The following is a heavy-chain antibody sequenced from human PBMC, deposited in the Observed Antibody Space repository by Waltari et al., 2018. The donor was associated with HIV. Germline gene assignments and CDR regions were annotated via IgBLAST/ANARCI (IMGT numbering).Heavy chain of an antibody. D-gene: IGHD3-10*01. CDR2: IKQDGSEK. CDR1: GFTFSSYW. V-gene: IGHV3-7*04. J-gene: IGHJ4*02. CDR3: ARGGFYGSGSKVN. Sequence: EVQLVESGGGLVQPGGALRLSCAASGFTFSSYWMSWVRQAPGKGLDWVANIKQDGSEKYYVDAVNGLFTISRDNAENSLYLQMNSLRAEDRAVYYCARGGFYGSGSKVNWGQGTLVTVSS.